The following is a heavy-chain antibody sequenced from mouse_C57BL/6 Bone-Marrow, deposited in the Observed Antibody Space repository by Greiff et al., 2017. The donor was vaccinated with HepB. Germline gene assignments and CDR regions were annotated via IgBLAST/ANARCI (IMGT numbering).Heavy chain of an antibody. CDR1: GFSLSTSGMG. CDR3: ARRGFITTVVATRYFDV. CDR2: IYWDDDK. D-gene: IGHD1-1*01. J-gene: IGHJ1*03. V-gene: IGHV8-12*01. Sequence: QVQLKQSGPGILQSSQTLSLTCSFSGFSLSTSGMGVSWIRQPSGKGLEWLAHIYWDDDKRYNPSLKSRLTISKDTSRNQVFLKITSVDTADTATYYCARRGFITTVVATRYFDVWGTGTTVTVSS.